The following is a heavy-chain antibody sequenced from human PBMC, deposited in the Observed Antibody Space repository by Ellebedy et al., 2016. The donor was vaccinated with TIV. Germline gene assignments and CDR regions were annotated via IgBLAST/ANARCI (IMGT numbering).Heavy chain of an antibody. CDR2: ISVNNGKT. J-gene: IGHJ3*02. V-gene: IGHV1-18*01. CDR3: ARDIWAFDI. CDR1: GYTFTSYV. D-gene: IGHD3-10*01. Sequence: ASVKVSCXASGYTFTSYVISWVRQAPGQGLEWMGWISVNNGKTNYAQKLQNRVSMTTDTSTSTAYMELRSLRSDDTAVYYCARDIWAFDIWGQGTMVTVSS.